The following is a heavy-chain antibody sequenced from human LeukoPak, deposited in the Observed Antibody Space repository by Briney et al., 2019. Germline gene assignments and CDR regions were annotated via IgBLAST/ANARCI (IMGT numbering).Heavy chain of an antibody. CDR3: ARRYSSGYYYDSGGFDP. CDR1: GGSISSYY. J-gene: IGHJ5*02. V-gene: IGHV4-59*01. D-gene: IGHD3-22*01. Sequence: SETLSLTCTVSGGSISSYYWSWIRQPPGKGLEWIGYIYYSGSTNYNPSLKSRVTISVDTSKNQFSLKLSSVTAADTAVYYCARRYSSGYYYDSGGFDPWGQGTLVTVSS. CDR2: IYYSGST.